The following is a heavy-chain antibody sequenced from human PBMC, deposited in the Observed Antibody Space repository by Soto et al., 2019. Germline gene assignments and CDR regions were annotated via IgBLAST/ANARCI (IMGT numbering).Heavy chain of an antibody. CDR1: GGSISTDNW. J-gene: IGHJ4*02. Sequence: QVQLMESGPGLVKPSGTLSLTCAVSGGSISTDNWWSWVRQPPGKGLEWVGEIYHSGNTNYNPSLKSRLTISIDKSKDQFSLDVTFVTAADTAVYYCARGGRWLFDYWGQGALVTVSS. CDR2: IYHSGNT. D-gene: IGHD5-12*01. CDR3: ARGGRWLFDY. V-gene: IGHV4-4*02.